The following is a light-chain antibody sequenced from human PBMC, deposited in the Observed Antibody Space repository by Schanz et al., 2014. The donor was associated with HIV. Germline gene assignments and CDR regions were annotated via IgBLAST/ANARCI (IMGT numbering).Light chain of an antibody. CDR1: SSDVGDYNY. CDR3: GTWDSSLSGVV. J-gene: IGLJ2*01. V-gene: IGLV2-8*01. Sequence: QSALTQPPSASGSPGQSVTLSCTGTSSDVGDYNYVSWYQQHPGKAPKIMIYEVTKRPSGVPDRFSGSKSGTSASLAITGLQAEDEAAYYCGTWDSSLSGVVFGGGTKLTVL. CDR2: EVT.